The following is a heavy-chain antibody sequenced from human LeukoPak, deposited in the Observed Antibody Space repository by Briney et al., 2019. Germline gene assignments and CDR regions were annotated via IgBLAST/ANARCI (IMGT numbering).Heavy chain of an antibody. Sequence: GASVKVSCKASGYTFTGYYMHWVRQAPGQGLEWMGWINPNSGGTNYAQKFQGRVTMTRDTSTSTAYMELSRLRSDDTAVYYCARVTMVRGVIMGNRRFDYWGQGTLVTVSS. D-gene: IGHD3-10*01. CDR2: INPNSGGT. V-gene: IGHV1-2*02. CDR1: GYTFTGYY. CDR3: ARVTMVRGVIMGNRRFDY. J-gene: IGHJ4*02.